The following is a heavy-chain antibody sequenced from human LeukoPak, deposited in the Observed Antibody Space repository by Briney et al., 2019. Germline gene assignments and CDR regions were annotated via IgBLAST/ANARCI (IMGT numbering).Heavy chain of an antibody. D-gene: IGHD3-22*01. CDR1: GFTFSSYS. J-gene: IGHJ4*02. V-gene: IGHV3-21*01. CDR3: AREAYYYDSSGLV. Sequence: GGSLRLSCAASGFTFSSYSMNWVRQAPGKRLEWVSSISSSSSYIYYADSVKGRFTISRDNAKNSLYLQMNSLRAEDTAVYYCAREAYYYDSSGLVWGQGTLVTVSS. CDR2: ISSSSSYI.